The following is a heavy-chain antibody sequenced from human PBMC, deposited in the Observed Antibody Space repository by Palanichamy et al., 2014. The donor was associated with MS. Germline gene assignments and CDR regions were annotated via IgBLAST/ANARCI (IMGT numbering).Heavy chain of an antibody. J-gene: IGHJ6*02. D-gene: IGHD2-2*01. Sequence: EVQLVESGGGLVQTGGSLRLSCAASGFTFSSYSMNWVRQAPGKGLEWISYISSGSNTIYYADSVKGRLTISRDNAKNSLYLQMNSLRDEDTAVYYCARVGHCSSASCYLSSMDVWGQGTSVTVSS. V-gene: IGHV3-48*02. CDR1: GFTFSSYS. CDR2: ISSGSNTI. CDR3: ARVGHCSSASCYLSSMDV.